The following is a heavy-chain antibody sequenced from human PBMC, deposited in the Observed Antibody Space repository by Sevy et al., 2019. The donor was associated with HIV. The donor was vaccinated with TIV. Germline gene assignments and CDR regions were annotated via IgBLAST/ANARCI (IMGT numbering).Heavy chain of an antibody. D-gene: IGHD2-21*02. CDR2: MNPNSGNT. CDR1: GYTFTSYD. J-gene: IGHJ2*01. V-gene: IGHV1-8*01. Sequence: ASVKVSCKASGYTFTSYDINWVRQATGQGLEWMGWMNPNSGNTGYAQKFQGRVTMTRNTSISTAYMELSSLRSEDTAEYYCAGGQVVVVTAIGWYFDLWGRGTLVTVSS. CDR3: AGGQVVVVTAIGWYFDL.